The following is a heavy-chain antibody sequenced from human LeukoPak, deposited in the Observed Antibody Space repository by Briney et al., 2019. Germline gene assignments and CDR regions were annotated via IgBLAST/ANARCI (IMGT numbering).Heavy chain of an antibody. D-gene: IGHD2-21*02. CDR1: GFTFSSYA. Sequence: PGGSLRLSCAASGFTFSSYAMQWVRQAPGKGLEYVSAISSNGGSTYYANSVNGRFTISRDNSKNTLYLQMGSLRAEDMAVYYCARDRGRIVVVTARIDYWGQGTLVTVSS. J-gene: IGHJ4*02. CDR3: ARDRGRIVVVTARIDY. V-gene: IGHV3-64*01. CDR2: ISSNGGST.